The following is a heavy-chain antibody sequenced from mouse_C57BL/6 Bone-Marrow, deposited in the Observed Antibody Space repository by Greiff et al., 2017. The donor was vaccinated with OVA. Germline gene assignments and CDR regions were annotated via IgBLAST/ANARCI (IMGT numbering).Heavy chain of an antibody. Sequence: EVHLVESGQGLVKPGGSLKISCAASGFTFSSYAMSWVRQTHEKRLEWVAYISSDGGYIYYAHNVKGRVTFSIDNARNTLYLEMSSLKSEDTAMYYCTRLLDAMDYWGQGTSVTVSS. J-gene: IGHJ4*01. CDR3: TRLLDAMDY. CDR1: GFTFSSYA. CDR2: ISSDGGYI. V-gene: IGHV5-9-1*02. D-gene: IGHD2-1*01.